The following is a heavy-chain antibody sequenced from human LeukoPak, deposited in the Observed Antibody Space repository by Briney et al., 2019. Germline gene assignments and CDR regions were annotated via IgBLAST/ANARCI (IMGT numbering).Heavy chain of an antibody. Sequence: ASEKVSCKVSGYTLTELSMHWVRQAPGQGLEWMGWINPNSGGTNYAQKFQGRVTMTRDTSISTAYMELSRLRSDDTAVYYCARVLRGVIYMDVWGKGTTVTVSS. J-gene: IGHJ6*03. V-gene: IGHV1-2*02. CDR1: GYTLTELS. CDR3: ARVLRGVIYMDV. D-gene: IGHD3-10*01. CDR2: INPNSGGT.